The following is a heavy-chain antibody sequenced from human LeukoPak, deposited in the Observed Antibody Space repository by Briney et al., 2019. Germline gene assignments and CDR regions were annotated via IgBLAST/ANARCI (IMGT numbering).Heavy chain of an antibody. CDR3: ARAYYYDSSGNYFFDY. V-gene: IGHV4-4*07. CDR1: GGSISSYY. D-gene: IGHD3-22*01. J-gene: IGHJ4*02. CDR2: IYTSGST. Sequence: PTETLSLTCTVSGGSISSYYWSWIRQPAGKGLEWIGRIYTSGSTNYNPSLKSRVTISVDKSKNQFSLKLSSVTAADTAVYYCARAYYYDSSGNYFFDYWGQGTLATV.